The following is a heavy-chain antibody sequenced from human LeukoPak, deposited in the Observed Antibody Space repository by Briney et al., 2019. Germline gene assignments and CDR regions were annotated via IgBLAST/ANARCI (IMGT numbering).Heavy chain of an antibody. CDR1: GGSIRNYY. V-gene: IGHV4-4*07. CDR3: ARDGGYSSSWPNFDY. D-gene: IGHD6-13*01. J-gene: IGHJ4*02. Sequence: SETLSLTCSVSGGSIRNYYWSWIRQPAGKGLEWIGRIYSSGSTTYNPSLKSRVTMSVDTSTSQFPLRLSSVTAADTAVYYCARDGGYSSSWPNFDYWGQGTLVTVSS. CDR2: IYSSGST.